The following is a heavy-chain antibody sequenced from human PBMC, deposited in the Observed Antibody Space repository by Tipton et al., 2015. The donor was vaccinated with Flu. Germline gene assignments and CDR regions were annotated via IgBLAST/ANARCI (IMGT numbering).Heavy chain of an antibody. Sequence: TLSLTCAVYGGSFSGYYWSWIRQPPGKGLEWIGEINHSGSTNYNPSLKSRVTISVDTSKNQFSLKLSSVTAAETAVYYCARHSPITGTTGYWGQGTLVTASS. CDR3: ARHSPITGTTGY. CDR2: INHSGST. CDR1: GGSFSGYY. D-gene: IGHD1-7*01. V-gene: IGHV4-34*01. J-gene: IGHJ4*02.